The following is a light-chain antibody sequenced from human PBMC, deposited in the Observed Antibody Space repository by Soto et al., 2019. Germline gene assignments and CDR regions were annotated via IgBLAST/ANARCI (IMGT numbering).Light chain of an antibody. J-gene: IGKJ1*01. CDR3: QQYGSSPPT. Sequence: EIVLTQSPGTLSLSPGERAALSCRASQSITYGYLAWYQHKPGQAPRILIFGPSSRASGIPDRFSGGGSGTDCTLTISRLEPEDVSVYFCQQYGSSPPTLGQGTKVDI. CDR2: GPS. V-gene: IGKV3-20*01. CDR1: QSITYGY.